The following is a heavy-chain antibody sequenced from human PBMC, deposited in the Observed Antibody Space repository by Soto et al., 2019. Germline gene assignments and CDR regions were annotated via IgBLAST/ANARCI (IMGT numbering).Heavy chain of an antibody. J-gene: IGHJ4*02. CDR1: GFSFCRYG. D-gene: IGHD1-1*01. CDR3: ARDLGGTTGY. Sequence: GGSLRLCSAASGFSFCRYGMSWVRQAPGKGLGWVSTLSISGGSTYYAASVKGRFTISEDNYKITLYVEMNSLRAEDTAVYYCARDLGGTTGYWGQGTLVTVCS. CDR2: LSISGGST. V-gene: IGHV3-23*01.